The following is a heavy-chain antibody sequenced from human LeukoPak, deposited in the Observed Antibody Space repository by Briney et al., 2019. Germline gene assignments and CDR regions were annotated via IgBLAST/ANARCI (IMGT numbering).Heavy chain of an antibody. J-gene: IGHJ5*02. Sequence: GASVKVSCKASGYTFTGYYMHWVRQAPGQGLEWMGWINPNSGGQNYAQKFQGRGTMTRDTSISTAYIELSRLRSDDTAVYYCARGTRGWYQLRWFDPWGQGTLVTVSS. V-gene: IGHV1-2*02. CDR1: GYTFTGYY. D-gene: IGHD2-2*01. CDR3: ARGTRGWYQLRWFDP. CDR2: INPNSGGQ.